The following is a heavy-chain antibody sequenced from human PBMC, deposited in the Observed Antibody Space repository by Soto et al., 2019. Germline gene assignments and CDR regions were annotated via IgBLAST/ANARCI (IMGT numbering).Heavy chain of an antibody. J-gene: IGHJ4*02. CDR1: GGSISTGGYY. CDR3: ARGLSVTLFDN. CDR2: IYYSGST. Sequence: QVQLQESGPGLVKPSQTLSLTCTVSGGSISTGGYYWTWIRQHPGKGLEWIGSIYYSGSTYYNPSLTSRVTISVDTSKNQFSLKLSSVTAADTAVYYFARGLSVTLFDNWCQGTLVTVSS. D-gene: IGHD4-17*01. V-gene: IGHV4-31*03.